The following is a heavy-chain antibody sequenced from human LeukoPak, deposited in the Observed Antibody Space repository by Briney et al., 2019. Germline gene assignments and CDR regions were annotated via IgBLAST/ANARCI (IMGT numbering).Heavy chain of an antibody. Sequence: EASVKVSCKASGYTFTSYGISWVRQAPGQGLEWMGWISAYNGNTNYAQKLQGRVTMTTDTSTSTAYMELSSLRSEDTAVYYCARDGGATMVRGVATYDSWGQGTLVTVSS. V-gene: IGHV1-18*01. CDR1: GYTFTSYG. CDR3: ARDGGATMVRGVATYDS. J-gene: IGHJ4*02. D-gene: IGHD3-10*01. CDR2: ISAYNGNT.